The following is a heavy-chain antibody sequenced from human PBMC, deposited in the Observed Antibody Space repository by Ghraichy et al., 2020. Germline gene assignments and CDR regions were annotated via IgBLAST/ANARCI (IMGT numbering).Heavy chain of an antibody. CDR3: ARARRCSGVTCYTPSFDY. CDR1: GFTFSNYW. V-gene: IGHV3-74*01. Sequence: GGSLRLSCAASGFTFSNYWMHWVRQTPEKGLEWVSHISNDGSFTSYAGSVKGRFTVSRDNAKNTVYLEMDSLRAEDTAVFFCARARRCSGVTCYTPSFDYWGKGARVIVSS. J-gene: IGHJ4*02. CDR2: ISNDGSFT. D-gene: IGHD2-15*01.